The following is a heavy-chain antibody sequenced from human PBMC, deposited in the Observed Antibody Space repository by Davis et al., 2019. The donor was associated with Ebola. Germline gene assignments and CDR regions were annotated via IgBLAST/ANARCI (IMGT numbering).Heavy chain of an antibody. J-gene: IGHJ4*02. CDR3: TRGRGYGENPVAY. CDR2: ISSDSKSI. V-gene: IGHV3-21*01. Sequence: GESLKISCADSGVTFSPYSMNWVRQAPGKGLEWVSAISSDSKSIYYADSVRGRFTISRDNAKNSLYLQMNSLRAEDTAVYYCTRGRGYGENPVAYWGQGTLVTVSS. CDR1: GVTFSPYS. D-gene: IGHD4-17*01.